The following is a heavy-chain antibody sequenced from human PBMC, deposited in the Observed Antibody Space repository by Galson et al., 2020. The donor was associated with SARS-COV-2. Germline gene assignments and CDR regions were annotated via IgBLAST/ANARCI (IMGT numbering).Heavy chain of an antibody. V-gene: IGHV3-48*04. CDR2: ISSSTNTI. CDR3: AREARYCSGGRCYSYGFDI. CDR1: GFTFSSSS. D-gene: IGHD2-15*01. Sequence: ESLKISCAASGFTFSSSSMNWVRQAPGKGLEWDSYISSSTNTIDYADSVKGRFTISRDNAKTSLYLKMNSLRAEDTAVYFCAREARYCSGGRCYSYGFDIWGQGTMVTVS. J-gene: IGHJ3*02.